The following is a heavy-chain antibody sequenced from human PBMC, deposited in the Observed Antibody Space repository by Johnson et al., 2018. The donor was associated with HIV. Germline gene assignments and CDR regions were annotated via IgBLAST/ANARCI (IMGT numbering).Heavy chain of an antibody. CDR1: GFTFDDYG. Sequence: MLLVESRGGVVRPGGSLRLSCAASGFTFDDYGMSWVRQAPGKGLEWVSGINWNGGSTGYADSVKGRFTISRDNAKNSLYLKMNSLRAEDTALYYCARDRNYYYGISGSGAFDIWGQGTMVTVSS. V-gene: IGHV3-20*04. D-gene: IGHD3-22*01. CDR3: ARDRNYYYGISGSGAFDI. CDR2: INWNGGST. J-gene: IGHJ3*02.